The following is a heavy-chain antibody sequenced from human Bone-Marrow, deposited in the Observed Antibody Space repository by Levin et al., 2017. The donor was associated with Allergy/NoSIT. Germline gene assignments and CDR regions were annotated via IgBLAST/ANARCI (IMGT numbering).Heavy chain of an antibody. V-gene: IGHV1-2*06. Sequence: AASVKVSCRASGYTFTAFFIHWLRQAPGQGLEWLGRTNPRGGDPIHTQKFQDRITMTSDTSSRTASMELTRLTSDDTAVYYCARGGLFSPETNHFYYMDVWGKGTTVIVSS. J-gene: IGHJ6*03. CDR2: TNPRGGDP. CDR1: GYTFTAFF. D-gene: IGHD3-22*01. CDR3: ARGGLFSPETNHFYYMDV.